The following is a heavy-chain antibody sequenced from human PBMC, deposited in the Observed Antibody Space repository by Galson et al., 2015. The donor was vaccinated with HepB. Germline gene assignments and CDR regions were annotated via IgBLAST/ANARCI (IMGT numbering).Heavy chain of an antibody. D-gene: IGHD6-13*01. CDR1: GYTFTSYA. CDR3: AREGAAGNYYYYGMDV. V-gene: IGHV1-3*01. Sequence: SVKVSCKASGYTFTSYAMHWVRQAPGQRLEWMGWINAGNGNTKYSQKFQGRVTITRNTSASTAYMELSSLRSEDTAVYYCAREGAAGNYYYYGMDVWGQGTTVTVSS. J-gene: IGHJ6*02. CDR2: INAGNGNT.